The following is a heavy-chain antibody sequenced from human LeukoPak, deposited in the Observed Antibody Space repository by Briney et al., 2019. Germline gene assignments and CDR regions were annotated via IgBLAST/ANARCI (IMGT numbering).Heavy chain of an antibody. CDR2: VYQSGST. V-gene: IGHV4-38-2*02. D-gene: IGHD5-18*01. CDR3: ARDDSRVNSYGPADY. CDR1: GYSITSGYY. J-gene: IGHJ4*02. Sequence: PSETLSLTCSVSGYSITSGYYWGWIRQTPGKGLEWIGSVYQSGSTSYNPSLKSRVTISVDTSKNQFSLKLNSVTAADTAVYYCARDDSRVNSYGPADYWRQGTLVTVSS.